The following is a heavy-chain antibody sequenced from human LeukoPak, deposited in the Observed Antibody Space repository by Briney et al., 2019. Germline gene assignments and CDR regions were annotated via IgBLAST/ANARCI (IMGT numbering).Heavy chain of an antibody. D-gene: IGHD2-15*01. Sequence: PGGSLRLSCAASGFTFSSYGMHWVRQAPGKGLEWVAVISYDGSNKYYADSVKGRFTISRDNSKNTLYLQMNSLRAEDTAVYYCARDVVVVAANWFDPWGQGTLVTVSS. V-gene: IGHV3-30*03. J-gene: IGHJ5*02. CDR1: GFTFSSYG. CDR2: ISYDGSNK. CDR3: ARDVVVVAANWFDP.